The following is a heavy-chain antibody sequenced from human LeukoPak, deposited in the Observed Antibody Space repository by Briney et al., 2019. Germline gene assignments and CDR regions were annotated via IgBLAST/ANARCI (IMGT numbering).Heavy chain of an antibody. J-gene: IGHJ4*02. V-gene: IGHV1-69*13. Sequence: SVKVSCKASGGTFSSYAISWVRQAPGQGLEWMRGIIPIFGTANYAQKFQGRVTITADESTSTAYMELSSLRSEDTAVYYCAKYRTGTYEGDRPPYDYWGQGTLVTVSS. D-gene: IGHD3/OR15-3a*01. CDR3: AKYRTGTYEGDRPPYDY. CDR2: IIPIFGTA. CDR1: GGTFSSYA.